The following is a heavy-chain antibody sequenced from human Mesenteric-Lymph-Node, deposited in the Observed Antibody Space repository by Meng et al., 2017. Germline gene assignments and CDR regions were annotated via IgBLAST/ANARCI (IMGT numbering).Heavy chain of an antibody. D-gene: IGHD2-21*02. CDR3: AKDGLSYCNGDCLHYIDS. J-gene: IGHJ4*02. CDR2: ISYDGTNK. V-gene: IGHV3-33*05. Sequence: GGSLRLSCEVSGFTFSTYVMHWVRQAPGKGLEWVALISYDGTNKNYADSVKGRFTSSRDNSKNTLYLQMNSLRAEDTAVYYCAKDGLSYCNGDCLHYIDSWGQGSLVTVSS. CDR1: GFTFSTYV.